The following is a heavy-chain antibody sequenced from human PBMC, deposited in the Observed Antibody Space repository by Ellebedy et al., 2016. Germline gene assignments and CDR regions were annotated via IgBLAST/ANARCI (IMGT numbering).Heavy chain of an antibody. CDR1: GFSFPNAW. Sequence: GESLKISCAASGFSFPNAWMSWVRQTPGKGLEWLGRIKSKSDGETIDAAAPAKGTFAISRADSKTTLYLQRSRLRTEDIGVYYCTTDLSSRRKASCGGDCYTGYWGRGTLVTVSS. V-gene: IGHV3-15*01. D-gene: IGHD2-21*02. CDR2: IKSKSDGETI. CDR3: TTDLSSRRKASCGGDCYTGY. J-gene: IGHJ4*02.